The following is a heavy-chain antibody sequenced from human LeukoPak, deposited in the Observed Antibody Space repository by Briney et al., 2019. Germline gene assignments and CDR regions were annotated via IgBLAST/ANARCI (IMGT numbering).Heavy chain of an antibody. D-gene: IGHD3-22*01. J-gene: IGHJ4*02. Sequence: PGGSLRLSWAASGFTFSSYSMNWVRQAPGKGLEWVSYISSSSSTIYYADSVKGRFTISRDNAKNSLYLQMNSLRAEDTAVYYCARDEYYYDSSGYYSQGCDYWGQGTLVTVSS. V-gene: IGHV3-48*01. CDR3: ARDEYYYDSSGYYSQGCDY. CDR2: ISSSSSTI. CDR1: GFTFSSYS.